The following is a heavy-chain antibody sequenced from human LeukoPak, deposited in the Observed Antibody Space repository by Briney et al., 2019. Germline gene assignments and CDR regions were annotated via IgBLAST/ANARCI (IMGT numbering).Heavy chain of an antibody. Sequence: PGGSLRLSCAASGFTVSSNYMSWVRQAPGKGLEWVSVIYSGGSTYYADSVKGRFTISRDNAKNSLYLQMNSLRAEDTALYYCARAGSGSYQPFDYWGQGTLVTVSS. CDR2: IYSGGST. J-gene: IGHJ4*02. D-gene: IGHD1-26*01. V-gene: IGHV3-53*01. CDR1: GFTVSSNY. CDR3: ARAGSGSYQPFDY.